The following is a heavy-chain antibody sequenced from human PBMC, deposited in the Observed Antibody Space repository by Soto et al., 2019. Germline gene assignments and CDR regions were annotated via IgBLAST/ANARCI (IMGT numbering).Heavy chain of an antibody. CDR2: IYWDDDK. CDR1: GFSLSTTGVG. Sequence: QITLKESGPTLVRPTQTLTLTCTFSGFSLSTTGVGVGWIRQPPGKALEWLALIYWDDDKRYSPSLKSRLTITNTPSKNEVILTLTTMAPLLTATYFCAHSLRFYGLVRALANHFAPSGQGTLVTVSS. D-gene: IGHD3-10*01. CDR3: AHSLRFYGLVRALANHFAP. J-gene: IGHJ5*02. V-gene: IGHV2-5*02.